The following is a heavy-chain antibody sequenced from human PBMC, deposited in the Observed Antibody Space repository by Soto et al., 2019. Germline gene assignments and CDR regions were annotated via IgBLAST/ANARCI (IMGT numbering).Heavy chain of an antibody. V-gene: IGHV4-31*03. Sequence: QVQLQESGPGLVKPSQTLSLTCTVSGASISSGGYYWGWIRQHPGKGLEWIGFIYYIGTSYYNPTLESRINLSVDTSKNHFSLNLTSVTAAGTAVYYCARVLRDVLSDRSYWYFDLWGRGTLVTVSS. J-gene: IGHJ2*01. CDR1: GASISSGGYY. D-gene: IGHD3-3*01. CDR3: ARVLRDVLSDRSYWYFDL. CDR2: IYYIGTS.